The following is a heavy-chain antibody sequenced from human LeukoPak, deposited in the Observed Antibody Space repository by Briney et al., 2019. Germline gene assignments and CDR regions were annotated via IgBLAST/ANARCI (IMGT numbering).Heavy chain of an antibody. CDR1: GFIFSGAW. V-gene: IGHV3-7*01. Sequence: PGGSLRLSCAASGFIFSGAWMSWVRQAPGKGLEWVANIKEDGGEKHYVDSVNGRFTISRDNAKNSVYLQMNSLRAEDTAVYYCARIMNSSPDYWGQGTLVTVSS. J-gene: IGHJ4*02. CDR2: IKEDGGEK. D-gene: IGHD6-13*01. CDR3: ARIMNSSPDY.